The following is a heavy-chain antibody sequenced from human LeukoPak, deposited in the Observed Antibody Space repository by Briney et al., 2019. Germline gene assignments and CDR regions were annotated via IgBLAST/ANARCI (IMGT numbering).Heavy chain of an antibody. Sequence: GGSLRLSCAASGFTFSSYAMSWVRQAPGKGLEWVSGISTSGGSSSYADSVKGRFTISRDNPRNTLYMQMNSLRAEDTAVYYCARGVIRYMDVWGKGTTVTVSS. J-gene: IGHJ6*03. CDR2: ISTSGGSS. CDR1: GFTFSSYA. D-gene: IGHD2/OR15-2a*01. V-gene: IGHV3-23*01. CDR3: ARGVIRYMDV.